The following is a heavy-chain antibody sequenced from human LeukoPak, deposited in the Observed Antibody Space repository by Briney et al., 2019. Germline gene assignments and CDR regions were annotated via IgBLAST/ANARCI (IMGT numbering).Heavy chain of an antibody. CDR2: ISPSGDKT. D-gene: IGHD3-22*01. CDR1: GYTFTNHY. Sequence: GASVKVSCKASGYTFTNHYMHWVRQAPGQGLEWLGLISPSGDKTWNAQKFQGRVTMTRDMSTSTDYLELSSLRSEDTAVYYCARDGDYYDSSGSFDYWGQGTLVTVSS. CDR3: ARDGDYYDSSGSFDY. J-gene: IGHJ4*02. V-gene: IGHV1-46*01.